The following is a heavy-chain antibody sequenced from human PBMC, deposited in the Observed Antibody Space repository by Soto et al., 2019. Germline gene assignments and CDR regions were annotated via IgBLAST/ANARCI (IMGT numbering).Heavy chain of an antibody. J-gene: IGHJ4*02. Sequence: QVQLQESGPGLVKPSQTLSLTCTVSGGSISSGGYYWSWIRQHPGKGLEWIGYIFYSGSTYYNPSLKSRVTLSVDTSKNQFSLKLSSVTAADTAVYYCAREGGIVGATAADYWGQGNLVTVSS. CDR3: AREGGIVGATAADY. V-gene: IGHV4-31*03. D-gene: IGHD1-26*01. CDR1: GGSISSGGYY. CDR2: IFYSGST.